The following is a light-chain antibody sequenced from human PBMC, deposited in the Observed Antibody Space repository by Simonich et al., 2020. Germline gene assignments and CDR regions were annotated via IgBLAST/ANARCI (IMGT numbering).Light chain of an antibody. CDR1: SSDVGSYNL. V-gene: IGLV2-23*01. J-gene: IGLJ3*02. CDR2: EGS. CDR3: AAWDDSLNGWV. Sequence: QSALTQPASVSGSPGQSITISCTGTSSDVGSYNLVSWYQQHPSKAPKLMIYEGSRRPSGVSNRFSGSKSGNTASLTISGLQAEDEADYYCAAWDDSLNGWVFGGGTKLTVL.